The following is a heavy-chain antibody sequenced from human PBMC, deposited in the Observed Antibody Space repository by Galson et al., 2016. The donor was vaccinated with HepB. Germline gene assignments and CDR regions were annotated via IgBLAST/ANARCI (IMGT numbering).Heavy chain of an antibody. CDR1: GFTFITYA. D-gene: IGHD2-2*01. CDR2: ITRAGDET. Sequence: LRLSCATSGFTFITYAMSWVRQAPGKGLEWVALITRAGDETYYGDSVKGRFTISRDNSKSTVYPQMDSLRAEDSAVYYCASFLEKVRPMDYWGRGTLVSVSS. CDR3: ASFLEKVRPMDY. J-gene: IGHJ4*02. V-gene: IGHV3-23*01.